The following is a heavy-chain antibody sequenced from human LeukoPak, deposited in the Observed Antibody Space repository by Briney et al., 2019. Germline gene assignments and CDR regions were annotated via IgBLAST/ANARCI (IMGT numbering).Heavy chain of an antibody. J-gene: IGHJ4*02. CDR1: GYTFTVYY. CDR3: ARAKAAAGTDSFDY. D-gene: IGHD6-13*01. Sequence: ASVNVSFTASGYTFTVYYIHWVRQAPGQGLEWMGRINPNSGGTNYAQNVQGRVTMTRDTSISTAYMELSRLGSDDTAVYYCARAKAAAGTDSFDYWGQGTLVTVSS. V-gene: IGHV1-2*06. CDR2: INPNSGGT.